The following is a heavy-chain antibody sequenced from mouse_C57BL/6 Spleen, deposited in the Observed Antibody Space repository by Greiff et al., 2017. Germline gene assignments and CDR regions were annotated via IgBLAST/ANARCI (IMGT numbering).Heavy chain of an antibody. CDR1: GYAFTNYL. Sequence: QVQLQQPGAELVRPGTSVKVSCKASGYAFTNYLIEWVKQRPGQGLEWIGVINPGSGGTNYNEKFKGKATLTADKSSSTAYMQLSSLTAEDSAVYFCARYWDCFDYWGQGTTLTVSS. D-gene: IGHD4-1*01. CDR2: INPGSGGT. V-gene: IGHV1-54*01. CDR3: ARYWDCFDY. J-gene: IGHJ2*01.